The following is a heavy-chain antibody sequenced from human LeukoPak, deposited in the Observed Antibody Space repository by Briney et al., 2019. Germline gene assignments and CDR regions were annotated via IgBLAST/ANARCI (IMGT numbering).Heavy chain of an antibody. Sequence: GRSLRLSCAASGFTFDDYAMHWVRQAPGKGLEWVSGIGWNSGSIGYADSVKGRFTISRDNAKNSLYLQMNSLRAEDTALYYCAKGNRIAVAGTFDYWGQGTLVTVSS. CDR2: IGWNSGSI. J-gene: IGHJ4*02. CDR3: AKGNRIAVAGTFDY. CDR1: GFTFDDYA. V-gene: IGHV3-9*01. D-gene: IGHD6-19*01.